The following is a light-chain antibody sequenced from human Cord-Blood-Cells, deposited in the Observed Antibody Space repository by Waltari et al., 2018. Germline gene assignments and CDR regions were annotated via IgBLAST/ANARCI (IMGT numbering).Light chain of an antibody. J-gene: IGLJ3*02. V-gene: IGLV2-14*01. CDR3: SSYTSSSFWV. CDR2: DVS. CDR1: SSDVGGYNY. Sequence: QSALTQPASVSGSPGQSITISCTGTSSDVGGYNYVSWYQQHPGNAPKLMIYDVSNRPSVVSNRFSGSKSGNTASLTISGLQAEDEADYYCSSYTSSSFWVFGGGTKLTVL.